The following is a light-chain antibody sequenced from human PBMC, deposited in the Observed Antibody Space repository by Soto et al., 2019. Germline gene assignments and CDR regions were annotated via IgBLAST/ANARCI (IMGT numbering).Light chain of an antibody. V-gene: IGLV2-14*03. Sequence: QSVLTQPASVSGSPGQSITISCTGTSSDVGGYNYVSWYQQHPGKAPELMIYDVSSRPSGVSSRFSGSKSGNTASLTISGLLAEDEADYYCSSYKSGSTHVFGTGTKVTVL. CDR1: SSDVGGYNY. J-gene: IGLJ1*01. CDR2: DVS. CDR3: SSYKSGSTHV.